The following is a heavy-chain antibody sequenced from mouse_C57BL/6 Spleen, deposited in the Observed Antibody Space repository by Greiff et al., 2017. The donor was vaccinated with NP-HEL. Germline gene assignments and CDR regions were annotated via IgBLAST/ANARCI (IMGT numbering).Heavy chain of an antibody. V-gene: IGHV1-72*01. CDR3: ARSVITTVFHYYAMDY. D-gene: IGHD1-1*01. Sequence: QVQLQQPGAELVKPGASVKLSCKASGYTFTSYWMHLVKQRPGRGLEWIGRIDPNSGGTKYNEKFKSKATLTVDKPSSTAYMQLSSLTSEDSAVYYCARSVITTVFHYYAMDYWGQGTSVTVSS. CDR2: IDPNSGGT. J-gene: IGHJ4*01. CDR1: GYTFTSYW.